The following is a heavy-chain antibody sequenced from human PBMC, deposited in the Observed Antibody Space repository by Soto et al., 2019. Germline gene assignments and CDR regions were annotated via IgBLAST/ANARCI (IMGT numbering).Heavy chain of an antibody. J-gene: IGHJ6*02. V-gene: IGHV1-69*13. CDR3: AEGLPSKVGYYGMDV. CDR2: IIPIFGTA. CDR1: GGTFSSYA. Sequence: SVKVSCKASGGTFSSYAISWVRQAPGQGLEWMGGIIPIFGTANYAQKFQGRVTITADESTSTAYMELSSLRSEDTAVYYCAEGLPSKVGYYGMDVWGQGTTVTVSS. D-gene: IGHD1-26*01.